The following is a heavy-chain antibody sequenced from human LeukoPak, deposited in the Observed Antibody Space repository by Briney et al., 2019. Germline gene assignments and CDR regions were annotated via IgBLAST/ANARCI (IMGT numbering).Heavy chain of an antibody. Sequence: PSETLSLTCTVSGGSISSGGYYWSWIRQHPGKGLEWIGYIYYSGSTYYNPSLKGRVTISVDTSKNQFSLKLSSVTAADTAVYYCARESNWPNWYFDLWGRGTLVTVSS. V-gene: IGHV4-31*03. CDR1: GGSISSGGYY. CDR2: IYYSGST. CDR3: ARESNWPNWYFDL. D-gene: IGHD1-20*01. J-gene: IGHJ2*01.